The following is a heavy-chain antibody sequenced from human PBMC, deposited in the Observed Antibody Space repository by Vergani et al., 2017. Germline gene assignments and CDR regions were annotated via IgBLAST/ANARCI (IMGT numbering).Heavy chain of an antibody. D-gene: IGHD4-23*01. CDR3: ARTDYRGDSGSRD. J-gene: IGHJ4*02. CDR2: ISTYNGNT. Sequence: QDPLVQSGAEMRRPGASVKVSCKASGYSFTSYGINWVRQAPGQGLEWLGWISTYNGNTNYAQKFQDRVTLTTDTSTDTAFLEVTSLRSDDTAVYYCARTDYRGDSGSRDWGQGTLVTVSS. CDR1: GYSFTSYG. V-gene: IGHV1-18*04.